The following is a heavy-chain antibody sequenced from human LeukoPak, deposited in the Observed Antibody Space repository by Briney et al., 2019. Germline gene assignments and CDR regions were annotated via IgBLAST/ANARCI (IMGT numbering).Heavy chain of an antibody. D-gene: IGHD3-10*01. Sequence: GGSLRLSCAASGLTVSSNYMSWVRQAPGKGLEWGSVIYRDGRTYYADSVKGRFTISRDNSKNTLYLQMNNLRAEDAAVYYCARDRYYASENYLLFDCWGQGTLVTVSS. CDR3: ARDRYYASENYLLFDC. J-gene: IGHJ4*02. CDR1: GLTVSSNY. V-gene: IGHV3-66*01. CDR2: IYRDGRT.